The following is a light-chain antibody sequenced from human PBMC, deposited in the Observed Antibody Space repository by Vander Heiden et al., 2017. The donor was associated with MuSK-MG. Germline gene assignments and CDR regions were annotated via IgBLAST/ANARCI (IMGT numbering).Light chain of an antibody. J-gene: IGKJ4*01. CDR1: QDISNY. CDR2: DAS. V-gene: IGKV1-33*01. Sequence: DIQMTQSPSSLSASVGDRVTITCQASQDISNYLNWYQQKPGKAPKLLIYDASNLETGVPSRFSGSGYGTDFTFTISSRQPEDIAPYYCQQHENLPPITFGRGTKVDIK. CDR3: QQHENLPPIT.